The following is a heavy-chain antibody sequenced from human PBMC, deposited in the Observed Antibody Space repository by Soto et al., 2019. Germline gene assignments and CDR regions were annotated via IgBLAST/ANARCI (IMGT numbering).Heavy chain of an antibody. Sequence: QVQLVQSGAEVKKPGASVKVSCKAYGYTFTSYGISWVRQAPGQGLEWMGWISAYNGNTNYAQKLQGRVTMTTDTSTSTAYMELRSVRSDDTAVYSCARDRVVLVVAATPVYFQHWGQGTLVTVSS. V-gene: IGHV1-18*01. CDR3: ARDRVVLVVAATPVYFQH. CDR1: GYTFTSYG. J-gene: IGHJ1*01. CDR2: ISAYNGNT. D-gene: IGHD2-15*01.